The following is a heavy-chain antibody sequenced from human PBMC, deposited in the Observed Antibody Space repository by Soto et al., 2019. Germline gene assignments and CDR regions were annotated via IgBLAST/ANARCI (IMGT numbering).Heavy chain of an antibody. J-gene: IGHJ3*02. CDR2: RGSTYGET. CDR3: ARDAYNYDSSGYYRYDAFDI. D-gene: IGHD3-22*01. V-gene: IGHV3-7*01. CDR1: GFTSDDYDYA. Sequence: PRGSLILSCTLSGFTSDDYDYALTWVRQAPGKGLLRLGLIRGSTYGETHYVDSVKGRFTISRDNTKKSLYLQMKSLRVEDTAVYYCARDAYNYDSSGYYRYDAFDIWGQGTMVTVSS.